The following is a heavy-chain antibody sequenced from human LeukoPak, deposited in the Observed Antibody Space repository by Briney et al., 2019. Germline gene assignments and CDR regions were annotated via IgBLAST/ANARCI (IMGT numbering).Heavy chain of an antibody. V-gene: IGHV3-33*06. CDR1: GFTFSSYG. J-gene: IGHJ6*04. Sequence: GGSLRLSCAASGFTFSSYGMPWVRQAPGKGLEWVAIIWSDASNKYYADSVKGRFTISRDNSKNTLYLQMNSLRFEDTALYYCAKDRYRTYYSKTDVWGKGTTVTVSS. D-gene: IGHD3-10*01. CDR2: IWSDASNK. CDR3: AKDRYRTYYSKTDV.